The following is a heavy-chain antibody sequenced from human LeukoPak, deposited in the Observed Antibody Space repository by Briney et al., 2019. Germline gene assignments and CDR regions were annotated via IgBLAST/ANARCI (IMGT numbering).Heavy chain of an antibody. CDR2: IYWNDDK. Sequence: SGPTLVNPTQTLTLTCTFSGFSLSTRGVGVGWIRQPPGKALEWLSLIYWNDDKRYSPSLKSRLTITKDTSKNQVVLTMTNMDPVDTATYYCAHRDGYSSRPPAFDIWGQGTMVTVSS. J-gene: IGHJ3*02. V-gene: IGHV2-5*01. CDR3: AHRDGYSSRPPAFDI. CDR1: GFSLSTRGVG. D-gene: IGHD6-19*01.